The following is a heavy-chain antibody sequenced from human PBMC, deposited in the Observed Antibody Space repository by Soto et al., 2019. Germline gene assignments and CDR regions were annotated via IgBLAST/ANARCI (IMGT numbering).Heavy chain of an antibody. CDR2: INHSGST. V-gene: IGHV4-34*01. CDR1: GGSFSGYY. D-gene: IGHD3-10*01. CDR3: ARGGDSMVRGNQYRYYYYMDV. J-gene: IGHJ6*03. Sequence: SETLSLTCAAYGGSFSGYYWSWIRQPPGKGLEWIGEINHSGSTNYNPSLKSRVTISVDTSKNQFSLKLSSVTAADTAVYYCARGGDSMVRGNQYRYYYYMDVWGKGTTVTVSS.